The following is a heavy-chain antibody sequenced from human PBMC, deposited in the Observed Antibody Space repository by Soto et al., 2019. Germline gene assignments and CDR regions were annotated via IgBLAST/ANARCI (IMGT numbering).Heavy chain of an antibody. CDR1: GGSISSYY. J-gene: IGHJ5*02. D-gene: IGHD6-6*01. CDR2: IYYSGST. CDR3: ARDRGIAARPGNWFDP. V-gene: IGHV4-59*01. Sequence: QVQLQESGPGLVKPSETLSLTCTVSGGSISSYYWSWIRQPPGKGLEWIGYIYYSGSTNYNPSLHSRVTISVDTSKNQFSLKLSSVTAADTAVYYCARDRGIAARPGNWFDPWGQGTLVTVSS.